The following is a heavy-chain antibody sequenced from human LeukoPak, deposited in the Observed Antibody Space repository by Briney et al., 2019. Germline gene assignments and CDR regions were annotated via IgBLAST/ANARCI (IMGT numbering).Heavy chain of an antibody. D-gene: IGHD2-2*01. CDR1: GYTFTNHG. CDR2: ISASNGNT. J-gene: IGHJ4*02. V-gene: IGHV1-18*01. CDR3: ARVDGRYCSSTSCYAWDH. Sequence: GASVKVSCKASGYTFTNHGINWVRQAPGQGLEWMGWISASNGNTNYAQKVQGRVTMTADTSTSTAYMELRSLRSDDTAVYYCARVDGRYCSSTSCYAWDHWGQGTLVTVSS.